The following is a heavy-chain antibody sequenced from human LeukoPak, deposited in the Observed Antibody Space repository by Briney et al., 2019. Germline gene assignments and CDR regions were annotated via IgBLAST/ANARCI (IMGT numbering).Heavy chain of an antibody. CDR3: ARVWSSFGVVPIYYFDY. CDR2: IYYSGST. J-gene: IGHJ4*02. Sequence: SETLSLTCTVSGDSINDYYWNWIRQPPGKGLEWIGYIYYSGSTNYNPSLKSRVTISVDMSKNQFSLKLSSVTAADTAVYYCARVWSSFGVVPIYYFDYWGQGTLVTVSS. V-gene: IGHV4-59*01. D-gene: IGHD3-3*01. CDR1: GDSINDYY.